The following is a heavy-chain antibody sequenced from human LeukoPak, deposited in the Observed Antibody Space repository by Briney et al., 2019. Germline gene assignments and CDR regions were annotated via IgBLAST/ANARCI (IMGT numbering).Heavy chain of an antibody. J-gene: IGHJ4*02. CDR1: GFTFSSYA. CDR2: ISGSGGST. D-gene: IGHD2-21*02. V-gene: IGHV3-23*01. CDR3: AKSRPNTFGDWTSFDY. Sequence: GGSLRLSCAASGFTFSSYAMSWVRQAPGKGLEWVSAISGSGGSTYYVDSLKGRFTISRDNSKNTLYLQMNSLRAEDTALYFCAKSRPNTFGDWTSFDYWGQGTLVTVSS.